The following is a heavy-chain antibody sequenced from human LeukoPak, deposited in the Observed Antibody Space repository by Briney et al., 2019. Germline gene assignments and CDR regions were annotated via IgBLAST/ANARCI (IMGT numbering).Heavy chain of an antibody. CDR1: EFTFDDYG. D-gene: IGHD1-7*01. CDR3: ARGITGTTDYYYGMDV. V-gene: IGHV3-20*01. J-gene: IGHJ6*02. CDR2: INWNGGST. Sequence: PGGSLRLSCAASEFTFDDYGMSWVRQAPGKGLERVSGINWNGGSTGYADSVKGRFTISRDNAKNSLYLQMNSLRAEDTALYHCARGITGTTDYYYGMDVWGQGTTVTVSS.